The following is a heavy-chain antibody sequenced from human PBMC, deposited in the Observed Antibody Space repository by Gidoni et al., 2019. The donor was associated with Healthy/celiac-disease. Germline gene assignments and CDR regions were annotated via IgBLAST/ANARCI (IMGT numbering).Heavy chain of an antibody. CDR1: GFTFRSYA. CDR3: AKQFRPIVVVVAAIRRGYFDY. D-gene: IGHD2-15*01. Sequence: EVQLLQSGGGLVQPAGSLRLSCAASGFTFRSYAMSWVRQAPGKGLEWVSAISGSGGSTYYADSGKGRFTISRDNSKNTLYLQMNSLRAEDTAVYYCAKQFRPIVVVVAAIRRGYFDYWGQGTLVTVSS. J-gene: IGHJ4*02. V-gene: IGHV3-23*01. CDR2: ISGSGGST.